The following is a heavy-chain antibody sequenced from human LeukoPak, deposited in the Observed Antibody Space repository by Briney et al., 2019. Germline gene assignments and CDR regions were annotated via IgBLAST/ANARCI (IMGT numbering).Heavy chain of an antibody. Sequence: PGGSLRLSCEASGFAFSSYWASWVRQAPGKGLGWVANINQDGNSQNYVDSVRGRFTISKDKAKNSVYLQMNSLRAEDTAVYYCARSLWPEDYWGQGILVTVSS. CDR2: INQDGNSQ. J-gene: IGHJ4*02. V-gene: IGHV3-7*01. CDR1: GFAFSSYW. CDR3: ARSLWPEDY. D-gene: IGHD2-21*01.